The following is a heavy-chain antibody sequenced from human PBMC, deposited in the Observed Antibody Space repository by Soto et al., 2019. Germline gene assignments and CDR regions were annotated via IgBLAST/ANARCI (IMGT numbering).Heavy chain of an antibody. CDR1: GGSISSGGYY. Sequence: SETLSHTCTVSGGSISSGGYYWSWIRQHPGKGLEWIGYIYYSGTTYYNPSLKSRVTISVDTSKNQFSLKLSSVTAADTAVYYCARYGGGDCYSVPSFDDWGQGTLVPVSS. J-gene: IGHJ4*02. CDR3: ARYGGGDCYSVPSFDD. D-gene: IGHD2-21*02. V-gene: IGHV4-31*03. CDR2: IYYSGTT.